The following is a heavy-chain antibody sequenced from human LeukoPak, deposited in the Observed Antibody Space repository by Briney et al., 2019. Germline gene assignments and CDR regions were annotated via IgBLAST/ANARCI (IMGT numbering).Heavy chain of an antibody. CDR1: GGSISSGSYY. CDR3: ARGYGDYRPLDY. Sequence: SQTLSLTCTVSGGSISSGSYYWSWIRQPAGKGLEWIGRIYTSGSTNYNPFLKSRVTISVDTSKNQFSLKLSSVTAADTAVYYCARGYGDYRPLDYWGQGTLVTVSS. CDR2: IYTSGST. D-gene: IGHD4-17*01. J-gene: IGHJ4*02. V-gene: IGHV4-61*02.